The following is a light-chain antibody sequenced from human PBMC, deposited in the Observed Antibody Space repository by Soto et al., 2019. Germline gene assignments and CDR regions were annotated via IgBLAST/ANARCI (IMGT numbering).Light chain of an antibody. Sequence: QSALTQPPSASGSPGQSVTISCTGTSSDVGGYNYVSWYQQHPGKAPKLMIYEVSKWPSGVPDRFSGSKSGNTASLTVSGLQAEDEADYYCSSYAGSNIWVFGGGTKLTVL. J-gene: IGLJ3*02. V-gene: IGLV2-8*01. CDR3: SSYAGSNIWV. CDR2: EVS. CDR1: SSDVGGYNY.